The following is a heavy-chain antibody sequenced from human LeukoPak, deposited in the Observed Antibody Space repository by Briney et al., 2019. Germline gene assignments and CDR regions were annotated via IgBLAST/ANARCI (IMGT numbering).Heavy chain of an antibody. V-gene: IGHV3-9*01. CDR1: GFTFDDYA. D-gene: IGHD6-19*01. CDR2: ISWNSGSI. Sequence: GGSLRLSCAASGFTFDDYAMHWVRHAPGKGLEWVSGISWNSGSIGYADSVKGRFTISRDNAKNSLYLQMNSLRAEDTALYYCAKTYSSGGFDYWGQGTLVTVSS. CDR3: AKTYSSGGFDY. J-gene: IGHJ4*02.